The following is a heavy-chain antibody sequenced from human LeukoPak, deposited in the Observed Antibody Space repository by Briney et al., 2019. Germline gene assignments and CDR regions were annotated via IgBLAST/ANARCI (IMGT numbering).Heavy chain of an antibody. CDR3: VCCSGGSCYLFDY. J-gene: IGHJ4*02. CDR1: GYTFTGYY. V-gene: IGHV1-2*02. CDR2: INPNSGGT. D-gene: IGHD2-15*01. Sequence: ASVKVSCKASGYTFTGYYMHWVRQAPGQGLEWMGWINPNSGGTNYAQKFQGRVTMTRDTSISTAYMELSRLRSDDTAVYYCVCCSGGSCYLFDYWGQGTLVTVSS.